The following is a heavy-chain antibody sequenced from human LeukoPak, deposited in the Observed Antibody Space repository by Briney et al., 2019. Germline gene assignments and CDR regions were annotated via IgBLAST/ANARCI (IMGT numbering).Heavy chain of an antibody. Sequence: SETLSLTCTVSGGSVSSGSYYWSWLRQPPGKGLEWIGYIYYSGSTYYNPSLKSRVTISVDTSKNQFSLKLSSVTAADTAVYYCARPVSYYYDSSGYYYPTNWFDPWGQGTLVTVSS. J-gene: IGHJ5*02. CDR3: ARPVSYYYDSSGYYYPTNWFDP. V-gene: IGHV4-61*01. CDR2: IYYSGST. D-gene: IGHD3-22*01. CDR1: GGSVSSGSYY.